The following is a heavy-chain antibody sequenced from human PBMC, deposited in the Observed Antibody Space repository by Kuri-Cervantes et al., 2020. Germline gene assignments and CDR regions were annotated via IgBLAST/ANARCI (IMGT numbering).Heavy chain of an antibody. J-gene: IGHJ4*02. D-gene: IGHD3-22*01. V-gene: IGHV1-8*02. CDR1: GGTFSSYA. CDR3: ARRGVGGSGFLEF. CDR2: MNPNGDNT. Sequence: ASVKVSCKASGGTFSSYAINWVRQATGQGLEWMGWMNPNGDNTGYALKFQGRVTMTRNTSISAAYMDLSSLRSADTAVYYCARRGVGGSGFLEFWGQGTLVTVSS.